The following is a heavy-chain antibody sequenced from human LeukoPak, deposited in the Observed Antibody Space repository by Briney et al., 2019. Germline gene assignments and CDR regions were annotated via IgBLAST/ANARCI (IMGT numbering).Heavy chain of an antibody. V-gene: IGHV1-24*01. CDR3: ATSKGFYYYYYMDV. CDR1: GYTLTELS. D-gene: IGHD4-11*01. Sequence: ASVKVSCKVSGYTLTELSMHWVRQAPGKGLEWMGGFDPEDGETIYAQKFQGRVTMTEDTSTDTAYMELSSLRSEDTAVYYCATSKGFYYYYYMDVWGKGTTVTVSS. J-gene: IGHJ6*03. CDR2: FDPEDGET.